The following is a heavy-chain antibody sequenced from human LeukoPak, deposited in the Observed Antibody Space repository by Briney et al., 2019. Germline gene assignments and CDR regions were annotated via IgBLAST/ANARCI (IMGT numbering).Heavy chain of an antibody. CDR2: FDPEDGET. V-gene: IGHV1-24*01. CDR3: ATKSANLYGEPYYYYMDV. D-gene: IGHD4-17*01. CDR1: GYTLTELS. J-gene: IGHJ6*03. Sequence: ASVKVSCKVSGYTLTELSMHWVRQAPGKGLEWMGGFDPEDGETIYAQKFQGRVTMTEDTSTDTAYTELSSLRSEDTAEYYCATKSANLYGEPYYYYMDVWGKGTTVTVSS.